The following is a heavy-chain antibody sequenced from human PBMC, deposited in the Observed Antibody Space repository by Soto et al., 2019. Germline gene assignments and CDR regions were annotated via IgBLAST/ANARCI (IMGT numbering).Heavy chain of an antibody. CDR2: IDAAGSGT. D-gene: IGHD6-19*01. CDR3: ARDQTVTGPSTFDY. J-gene: IGHJ4*02. V-gene: IGHV3-74*03. Sequence: EVQLVESGGGLVQPGGSLRLSCAASGFTFRTYWMHWVRQSPGKGLVWVSRIDAAGSGTTYADAVEGRFTISRDNAKNTLYLQMNSLSAEDTAVYYCARDQTVTGPSTFDYCGQGTLVTVSS. CDR1: GFTFRTYW.